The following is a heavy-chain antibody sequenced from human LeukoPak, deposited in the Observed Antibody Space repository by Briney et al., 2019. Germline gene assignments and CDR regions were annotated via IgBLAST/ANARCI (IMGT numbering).Heavy chain of an antibody. CDR3: ARVPIS. CDR2: IYHSGST. CDR1: GGSISSNSYY. Sequence: SETLSLTCHVSGGSISSNSYYWGWVRQSPGKGLEWIGYIYHSGSTYYNPSLKSRVTMSVDRSKNQFSLNLNSVTAADTAVYYCARVPISWGQGTLVTVSS. V-gene: IGHV4-39*07. J-gene: IGHJ5*02. D-gene: IGHD3-3*01.